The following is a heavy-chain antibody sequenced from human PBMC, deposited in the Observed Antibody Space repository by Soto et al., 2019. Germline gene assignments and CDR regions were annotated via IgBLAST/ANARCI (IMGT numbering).Heavy chain of an antibody. Sequence: ASVKVSCKASGYTFTSYGISWLRQAPGQGLEWMGWISAYNGNTNYAQKLQGRVTMTTDTSTSTAYMELRSLRSDDTAVYYCARVPHIWFGELHYDPWGQGTLVTVSS. CDR3: ARVPHIWFGELHYDP. V-gene: IGHV1-18*01. CDR1: GYTFTSYG. J-gene: IGHJ5*02. D-gene: IGHD3-10*01. CDR2: ISAYNGNT.